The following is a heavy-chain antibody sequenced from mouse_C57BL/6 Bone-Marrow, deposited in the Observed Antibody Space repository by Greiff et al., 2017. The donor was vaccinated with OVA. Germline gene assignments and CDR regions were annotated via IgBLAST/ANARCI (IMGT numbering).Heavy chain of an antibody. Sequence: EVQLVESGGGLVKPGGSLKLSCAASGFTFSSYAMSWVRQTPEKRLEWVATISDGGSYTYYTDNVKGRFTISRDNAKNNLYLQMSHLKSEDTAMYYGERGDTTGPHYWGQGATLTVSS. CDR2: ISDGGSYT. V-gene: IGHV5-4*01. CDR3: ERGDTTGPHY. D-gene: IGHD1-1*01. J-gene: IGHJ2*01. CDR1: GFTFSSYA.